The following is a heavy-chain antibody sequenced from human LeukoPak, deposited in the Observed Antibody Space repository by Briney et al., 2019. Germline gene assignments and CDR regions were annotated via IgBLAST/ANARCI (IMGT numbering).Heavy chain of an antibody. V-gene: IGHV4-4*07. CDR1: GGSISSYY. CDR2: IYTSGST. J-gene: IGHJ4*02. CDR3: ARDVGLYSSSWYDY. D-gene: IGHD6-13*01. Sequence: SETLSLTCTVSGGSISSYYWSWIRQPAGKGLEWIGRIYTSGSTNYNPSLKSRVTMSVDTSKNQFSLKLSSVIAADTAVYYCARDVGLYSSSWYDYWGQGTLVTVSS.